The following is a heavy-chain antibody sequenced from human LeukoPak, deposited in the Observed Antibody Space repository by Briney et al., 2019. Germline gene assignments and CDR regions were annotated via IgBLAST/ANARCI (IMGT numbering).Heavy chain of an antibody. V-gene: IGHV4-31*03. CDR3: ARENAMISNYFDY. CDR2: IYYSGST. Sequence: SETLSLTCTVSGGSISSGGYYWSWIRQHPGTGLEWIGYIYYSGSTYYNPSLKSRVTISVDTSKNQFSLKLSSVTAADTAVYYCARENAMISNYFDYWGQGTLVTVSS. J-gene: IGHJ4*02. CDR1: GGSISSGGYY. D-gene: IGHD3-22*01.